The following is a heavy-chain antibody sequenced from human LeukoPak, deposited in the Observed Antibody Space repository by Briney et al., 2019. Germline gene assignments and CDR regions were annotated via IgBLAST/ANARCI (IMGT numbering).Heavy chain of an antibody. CDR1: GGSISSYY. CDR3: ARGPYSYDSSGAFDI. Sequence: SETLSLTCTVSGGSISSYYWSWIRRPPGKGLEWIGYVYYSGSTNYNPALKSRVTISIDTSKNQFSLKLSSVTAADTAAYFCARGPYSYDSSGAFDIWGQGTM. J-gene: IGHJ3*02. D-gene: IGHD3-22*01. CDR2: VYYSGST. V-gene: IGHV4-59*08.